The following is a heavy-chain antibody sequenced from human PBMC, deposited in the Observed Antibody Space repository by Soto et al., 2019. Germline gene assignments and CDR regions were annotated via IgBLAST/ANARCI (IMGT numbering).Heavy chain of an antibody. CDR2: IIPIFGTA. CDR3: APHVPAAGYSYGMDV. CDR1: GGTFSSYA. V-gene: IGHV1-69*12. D-gene: IGHD2-2*01. J-gene: IGHJ6*02. Sequence: QVQLVQSGAEVKKPGSSVKVSCKASGGTFSSYAISWVRQAPGQGLEWMGGIIPIFGTANYAQKFQGRVTITADESTGTAYLELGSLRFEGPAVYYCAPHVPAAGYSYGMDVWGQGTTVTVSS.